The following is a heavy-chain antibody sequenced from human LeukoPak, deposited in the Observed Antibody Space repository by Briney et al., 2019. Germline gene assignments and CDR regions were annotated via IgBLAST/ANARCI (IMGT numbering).Heavy chain of an antibody. V-gene: IGHV4-61*10. CDR3: ARDRPWVANY. D-gene: IGHD6-6*01. CDR1: GGSVSSGNYY. CDR2: IYYSGGT. Sequence: SQTLSLTCTVSGGSVSSGNYYWSWIRQPAGKGLEWIGYIYYSGGTNYNPSLKSRVTVSVDTSKNQFSLKLTSVTAADTAVYYCARDRPWVANYWGQGTLVTVSS. J-gene: IGHJ4*02.